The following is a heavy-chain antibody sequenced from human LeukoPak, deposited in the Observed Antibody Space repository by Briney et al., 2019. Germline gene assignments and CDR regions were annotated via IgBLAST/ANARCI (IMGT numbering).Heavy chain of an antibody. CDR3: AREQSGTRGWYTVDY. D-gene: IGHD6-19*01. J-gene: IGHJ4*02. Sequence: GGSLRLSCAASGFTFSTYAITWVRQGPGKGLEWVSAIRPDGDRTYYTDSVRGRFTIFRDNSRDTVYLQVNSLRVEDTAVYYCAREQSGTRGWYTVDYWGQGTLVTVSS. CDR1: GFTFSTYA. V-gene: IGHV3-23*01. CDR2: IRPDGDRT.